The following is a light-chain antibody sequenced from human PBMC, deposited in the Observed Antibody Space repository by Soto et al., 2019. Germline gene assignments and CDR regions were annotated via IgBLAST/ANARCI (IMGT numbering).Light chain of an antibody. V-gene: IGLV4-69*01. CDR3: QTWGAGIVV. Sequence: QLVLTQPPSGSASPGASVKLTCTLSSGHSSYAIAWHQQQTEKGPRLLMTVNSDGNQNKGDGIPARFSGSSTGAERYLPISSLQYEDEAAYYCQTWGAGIVVFGGGTKLTVL. J-gene: IGLJ2*01. CDR1: SGHSSYA. CDR2: VNSDGNQ.